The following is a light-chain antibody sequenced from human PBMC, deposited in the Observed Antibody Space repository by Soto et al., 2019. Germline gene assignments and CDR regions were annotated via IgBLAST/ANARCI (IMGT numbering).Light chain of an antibody. Sequence: DIQMTQSPSTLSASVGDRVTITCRASQSITPYLAGYQQKPGKAPKLLRYKASSLESGVPSRLSGSGSGTEFTLTLSRLQPDDFATYYFQQYDSYPYTFGQGTKLEIK. CDR1: QSITPY. CDR3: QQYDSYPYT. J-gene: IGKJ2*01. V-gene: IGKV1-5*03. CDR2: KAS.